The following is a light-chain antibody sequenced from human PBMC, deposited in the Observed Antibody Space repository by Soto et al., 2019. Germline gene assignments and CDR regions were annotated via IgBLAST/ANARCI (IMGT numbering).Light chain of an antibody. CDR3: LQYHNLWA. Sequence: IHMTHSPSTLSTSVLSRVTITFRASQSVSYWLAWYQQKPGKAPNLLIYDGSTLASGVPPRFSGSGSGTEFTLTISSLQSEDFTVYSCLQYHNLWAFGQGTKVDIK. J-gene: IGKJ1*01. CDR2: DGS. V-gene: IGKV1-5*01. CDR1: QSVSYW.